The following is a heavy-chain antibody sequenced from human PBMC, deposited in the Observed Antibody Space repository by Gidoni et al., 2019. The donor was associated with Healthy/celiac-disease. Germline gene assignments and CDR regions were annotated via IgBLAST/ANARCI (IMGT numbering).Heavy chain of an antibody. CDR1: GGSVSSGSYY. Sequence: QVQLQESGPGLVKPSETLSLTSTVSGGSVSSGSYYWSWIRQPPGKGLEWIGYIDYRGSTTYNPSLKSRVTISLDTSKNQFSLKLSSVTAADTAVYYCARGYSGSYLAHWGQGTLVTVSS. CDR2: IDYRGST. V-gene: IGHV4-61*01. J-gene: IGHJ4*02. CDR3: ARGYSGSYLAH. D-gene: IGHD1-26*01.